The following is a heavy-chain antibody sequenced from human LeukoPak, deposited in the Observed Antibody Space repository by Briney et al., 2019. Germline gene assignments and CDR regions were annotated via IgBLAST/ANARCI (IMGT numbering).Heavy chain of an antibody. CDR2: IYTSGST. CDR3: ARENPNYDFWVGAYYYYYYMDV. V-gene: IGHV4-61*02. J-gene: IGHJ6*03. D-gene: IGHD3-3*01. CDR1: GGSISSGSYY. Sequence: KPSETLSLTCTVSGGSISSGSYYWSWIRQPAGKGLEWIGRIYTSGSTNYNPSLKSRVTISVDTSKNQFSLKLSSVTAADTAVYYCARENPNYDFWVGAYYYYYYMDVWGKGPTVTVSS.